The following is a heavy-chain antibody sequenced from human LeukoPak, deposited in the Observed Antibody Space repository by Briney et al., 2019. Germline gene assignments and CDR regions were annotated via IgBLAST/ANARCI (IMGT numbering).Heavy chain of an antibody. J-gene: IGHJ6*02. CDR1: GFTFSNYG. V-gene: IGHV3-66*01. CDR3: ARDPNGDYAMDV. D-gene: IGHD4-17*01. CDR2: IYSGGST. Sequence: GGSLRPSCAASGFTFSNYGMSWVRQAPGKGLEWVSVIYSGGSTYYADSVKGRFTISRDNFKNTLYLQMNSLRADDTAVYYCARDPNGDYAMDVWGQGTTVTVSS.